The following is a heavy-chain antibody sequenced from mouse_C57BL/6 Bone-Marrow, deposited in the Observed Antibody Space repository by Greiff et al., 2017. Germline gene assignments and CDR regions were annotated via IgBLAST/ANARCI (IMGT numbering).Heavy chain of an antibody. CDR2: IYPRSGNT. J-gene: IGHJ1*03. V-gene: IGHV1-81*01. CDR1: GYTFTSYG. Sequence: VQLQQSGAELARPGASVKLSCKASGYTFTSYGISWVKQRTGQSLEWIGEIYPRSGNTYYNEKFKGKATLTADKSSSTAYMEIRSLTSEDSAVYYCARGYYGSSYVLYWYFDVWGTGTTVTVSS. CDR3: ARGYYGSSYVLYWYFDV. D-gene: IGHD1-1*01.